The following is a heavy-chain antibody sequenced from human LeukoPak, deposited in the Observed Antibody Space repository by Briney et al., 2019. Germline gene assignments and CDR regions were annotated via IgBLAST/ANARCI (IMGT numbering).Heavy chain of an antibody. CDR3: ARGFAYGDTGSFDY. J-gene: IGHJ4*02. Sequence: PSETLSLTCAVYGGSFSGYYWSWIRQPPGKGLEWIGEINHSGSTNYNPSLKSRVTISVDTSKNQFSLKLSSVTAADTAVYYCARGFAYGDTGSFDYWGQGTLVTVSS. CDR2: INHSGST. V-gene: IGHV4-34*01. D-gene: IGHD4-17*01. CDR1: GGSFSGYY.